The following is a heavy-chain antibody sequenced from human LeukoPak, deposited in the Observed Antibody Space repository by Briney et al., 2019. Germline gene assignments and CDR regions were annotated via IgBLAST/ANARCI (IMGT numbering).Heavy chain of an antibody. J-gene: IGHJ4*02. D-gene: IGHD3-22*01. Sequence: PGRSLRLSCAASGFTFSSYGMHWVRQAPGKGLEWVAVVSYDGSNKYYADSVKGRFTISRDNSKNTLYLQMNSLRAEDTAVYYCAKPNYYDSGGYLFDHWGQGTLVTISS. V-gene: IGHV3-30*18. CDR3: AKPNYYDSGGYLFDH. CDR2: VSYDGSNK. CDR1: GFTFSSYG.